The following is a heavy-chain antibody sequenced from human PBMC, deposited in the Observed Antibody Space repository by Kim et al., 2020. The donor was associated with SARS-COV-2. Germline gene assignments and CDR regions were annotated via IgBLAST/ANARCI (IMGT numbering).Heavy chain of an antibody. V-gene: IGHV4-39*01. D-gene: IGHD3-3*01. J-gene: IGHJ4*02. CDR3: ARLTRGGYYTLDY. Sequence: YIPSLKSRVPMSVDTSKNQFSLKLSSVTAADTAVYYCARLTRGGYYTLDYWGQGTLVTVSS.